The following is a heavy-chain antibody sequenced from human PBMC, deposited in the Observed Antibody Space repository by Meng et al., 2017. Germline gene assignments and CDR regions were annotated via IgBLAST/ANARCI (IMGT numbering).Heavy chain of an antibody. CDR3: ARGTMVRGVINAFDI. CDR2: IIPIFGTA. CDR1: GGTFSSYA. J-gene: IGHJ3*02. Sequence: QGQLVQSWGEVKKPGSSVKVSCNASGGTFSSYAISWVRQAPGQGLEWMGGIIPIFGTANYAQKFQGRVTITTDESTSTAYMELSSLRSEDTAVYYCARGTMVRGVINAFDIWGQGTMVTVSS. V-gene: IGHV1-69*01. D-gene: IGHD3-10*01.